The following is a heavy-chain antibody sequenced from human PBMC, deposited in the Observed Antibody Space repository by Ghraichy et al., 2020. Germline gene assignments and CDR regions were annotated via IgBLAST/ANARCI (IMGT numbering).Heavy chain of an antibody. J-gene: IGHJ4*02. D-gene: IGHD6-19*01. V-gene: IGHV4-4*07. CDR2: IYTSGST. CDR1: GGSISSYY. CDR3: ARDNERYSSGWYDY. Sequence: SETLSLTCTVSGGSISSYYWSWIRQPAGKGLEWIGRIYTSGSTNYNPSLKSRVTMSVDTSKNQFSLKLSSVTAADTAVYYCARDNERYSSGWYDYWGQGTLVTVSS.